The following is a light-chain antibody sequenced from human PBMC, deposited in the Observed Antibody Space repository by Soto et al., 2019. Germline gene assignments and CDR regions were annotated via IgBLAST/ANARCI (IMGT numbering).Light chain of an antibody. J-gene: IGKJ4*01. V-gene: IGKV3-11*01. CDR3: QHRSNWPIT. CDR1: QSVRNN. Sequence: EIVLTQSPATLSLSPGERATLSCRASQSVRNNLDWFRQRPGQAPSLLIYDASNRAAGVPARFSGSGSGTDFTLTISSLEPEDFAVYYCQHRSNWPITFGGGTKVEIK. CDR2: DAS.